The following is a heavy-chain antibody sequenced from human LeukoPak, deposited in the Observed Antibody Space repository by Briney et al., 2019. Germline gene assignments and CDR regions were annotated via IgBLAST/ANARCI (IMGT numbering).Heavy chain of an antibody. CDR2: INQSGSP. CDR1: GGSVSDYY. J-gene: IGHJ6*03. V-gene: IGHV4-34*01. D-gene: IGHD6-6*01. CDR3: VRGLVKKLVRRQIYYYMDV. Sequence: PSETLSLTCGISGGSVSDYYWSWIRQTPGEGLGWIGEINQSGSPKYNPSLKGRVAIFVDTSSNQLSLNVTSVTAADTAVYYCVRGLVKKLVRRQIYYYMDVWGKGTTVIVSS.